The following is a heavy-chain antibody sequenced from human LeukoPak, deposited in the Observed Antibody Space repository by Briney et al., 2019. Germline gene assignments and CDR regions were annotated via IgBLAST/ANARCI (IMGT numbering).Heavy chain of an antibody. CDR1: GYSFTSYW. V-gene: IGHV5-10-1*01. J-gene: IGHJ4*02. CDR2: IDPSDSYT. Sequence: GPPLKISCQGSGYSFTSYWISWVRQMPGKGLEWLGRIDPSDSYTNYSPSFQGHVTISADKSISTADLQWSSLKASDTAMYYCARHPYDSSGYYTYYFDYWGQGTLVTVSS. CDR3: ARHPYDSSGYYTYYFDY. D-gene: IGHD3-22*01.